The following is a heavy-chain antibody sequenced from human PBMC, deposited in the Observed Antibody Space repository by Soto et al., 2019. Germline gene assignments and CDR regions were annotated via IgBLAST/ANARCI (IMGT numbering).Heavy chain of an antibody. D-gene: IGHD2-2*01. CDR2: TYYRSKWYS. CDR1: GDSVSSNSAA. Sequence: PSPTLSLTCAISGDSVSSNSAAWNWIRQSPSRGLEWLGRTYYRSKWYSDYAVSVKSRITINPDTSKNQFSLQPSSVTPEDTAVYYCARDKIVVAETGEYYYYGMDVWGQGTTVTVSS. J-gene: IGHJ6*02. CDR3: ARDKIVVAETGEYYYYGMDV. V-gene: IGHV6-1*01.